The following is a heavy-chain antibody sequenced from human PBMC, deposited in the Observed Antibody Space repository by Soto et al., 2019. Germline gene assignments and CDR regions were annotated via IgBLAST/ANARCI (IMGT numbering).Heavy chain of an antibody. J-gene: IGHJ6*02. CDR3: ARDLRAGYGMGV. CDR2: ISSSSSYI. V-gene: IGHV3-21*01. D-gene: IGHD4-17*01. CDR1: GFTFSSYS. Sequence: GGSLRLSCAASGFTFSSYSMNWVRQAPGKGLEWVSSISSSSSYIYYADSVKGRFTISRDNAKNSLYLQMNSLRAEDTAVYYCARDLRAGYGMGVWGQGTTVTVSS.